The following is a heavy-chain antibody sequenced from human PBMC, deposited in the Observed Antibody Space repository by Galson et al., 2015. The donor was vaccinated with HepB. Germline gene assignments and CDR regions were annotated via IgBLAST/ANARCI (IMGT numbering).Heavy chain of an antibody. CDR2: IWYDGSNK. CDR3: ARPPTIAAAGTWAAFDI. D-gene: IGHD6-13*01. Sequence: SLRLSCAASGFTFSSYGMHWVRQAPGKGLEWVAVIWYDGSNKYYADSVKGRFTISRDNSKNTLYLQMNSLRAEDTAVYYCARPPTIAAAGTWAAFDIWGQGTMVTVSS. V-gene: IGHV3-33*01. J-gene: IGHJ3*02. CDR1: GFTFSSYG.